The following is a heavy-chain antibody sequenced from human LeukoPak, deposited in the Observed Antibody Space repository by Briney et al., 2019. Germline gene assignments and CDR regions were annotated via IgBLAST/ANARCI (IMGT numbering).Heavy chain of an antibody. CDR3: ARQTTGDNDY. V-gene: IGHV5-51*01. D-gene: IGHD7-27*01. CDR1: GDSFTSYW. Sequence: PGESLKISCKGSGDSFTSYWIGWVRQMPGKGRDWMGIIYPGDSDTRYSPSFPDQVTISADKSISTASLQWSSLKASDTAMYYCARQTTGDNDYWGQGTLVTVSS. J-gene: IGHJ4*02. CDR2: IYPGDSDT.